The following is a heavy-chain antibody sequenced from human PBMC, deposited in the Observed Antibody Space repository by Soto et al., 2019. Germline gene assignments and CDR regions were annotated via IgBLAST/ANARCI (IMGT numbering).Heavy chain of an antibody. V-gene: IGHV1-8*01. CDR3: AQMATIKGSFDY. D-gene: IGHD5-12*01. Sequence: ASVKVSCKASGYTFASYDINWVRQATGQGLEYLGWMNPNSGNTGYAQKFQGRVTITADKSTSTAYMELSSLRSEDTAVYYCAQMATIKGSFDYWGQGTLVTVSS. CDR1: GYTFASYD. J-gene: IGHJ4*02. CDR2: MNPNSGNT.